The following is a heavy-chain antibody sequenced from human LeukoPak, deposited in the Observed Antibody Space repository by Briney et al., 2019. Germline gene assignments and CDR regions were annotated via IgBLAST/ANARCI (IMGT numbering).Heavy chain of an antibody. D-gene: IGHD7-27*01. J-gene: IGHJ5*02. CDR1: GFTFSSYA. CDR3: AKESANWGYNWIDL. CDR2: ISAGGGST. V-gene: IGHV3-23*01. Sequence: PGRSLRLSCAASGFTFSSYAMSWVRQAPGKGLEWVSAISAGGGSTYYGDSVKCRFTISRDNSKNTLYMQMNSLRAEDTAIYYCAKESANWGYNWIDLWGQGTLVTVSS.